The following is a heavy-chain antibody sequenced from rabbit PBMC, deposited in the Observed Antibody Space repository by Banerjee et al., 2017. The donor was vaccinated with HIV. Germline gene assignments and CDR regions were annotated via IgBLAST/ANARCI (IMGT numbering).Heavy chain of an antibody. D-gene: IGHD6-1*01. J-gene: IGHJ4*01. CDR2: IYVGGSVST. CDR1: GFDFSNSYW. CDR3: AREPYLDYAVYGYAFFDL. Sequence: QEHLEESGGDLVKPEGSLTLTCTASGFDFSNSYWICWVRQAPGKGLEWIGCIYVGGSVSTYSSNWAKGRFTISKASSTSVTLQVTSLTAADTATYFCAREPYLDYAVYGYAFFDLWGQGTLVTVS. V-gene: IGHV1S45*01.